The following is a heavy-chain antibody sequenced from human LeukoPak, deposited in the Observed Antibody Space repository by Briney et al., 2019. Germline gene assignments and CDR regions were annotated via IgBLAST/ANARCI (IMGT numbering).Heavy chain of an antibody. CDR2: ITSSSSDI. CDR1: GFTFSGYN. J-gene: IGHJ4*02. CDR3: VSGYYYFDY. Sequence: GGSLRLSCAASGFTFSGYNMNWVRQAPGKGLEWVSSITSSSSDISYADSLKGRFTISRDNANNSLYLHMNSLRADDTAVYYCVSGYYYFDYWGQGTLVTVSS. D-gene: IGHD3-22*01. V-gene: IGHV3-21*01.